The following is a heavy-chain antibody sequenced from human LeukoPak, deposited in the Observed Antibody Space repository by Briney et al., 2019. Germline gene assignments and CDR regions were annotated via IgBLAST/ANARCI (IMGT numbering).Heavy chain of an antibody. D-gene: IGHD3-3*01. CDR2: ISAYNCNT. J-gene: IGHJ4*02. V-gene: IGHV1-18*01. CDR3: ARSVGIFGVVSTGGYFDY. CDR1: GYTFTSYG. Sequence: GASVKVSFKASGYTFTSYGISWVRQAPGQGLDWMGWISAYNCNTNYAQKLQGRVTMTTDASKSTAYMELRSLRSDDTAVYYCARSVGIFGVVSTGGYFDYWGQGTLVTVSS.